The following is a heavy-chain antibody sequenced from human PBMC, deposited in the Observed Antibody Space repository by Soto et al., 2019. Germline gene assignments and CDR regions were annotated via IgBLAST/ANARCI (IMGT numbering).Heavy chain of an antibody. Sequence: ASVKVSCKASGYTFTSYGISWVRQAPGQGLEWMGWISAYNGNTNYAQKLQGRVTMTTDTSTSTAYMELRSLRSDDTAVYYCARDPLEWLFKFRPRYYFDYWGQGTLVTVSS. CDR3: ARDPLEWLFKFRPRYYFDY. J-gene: IGHJ4*02. V-gene: IGHV1-18*04. D-gene: IGHD3-3*01. CDR1: GYTFTSYG. CDR2: ISAYNGNT.